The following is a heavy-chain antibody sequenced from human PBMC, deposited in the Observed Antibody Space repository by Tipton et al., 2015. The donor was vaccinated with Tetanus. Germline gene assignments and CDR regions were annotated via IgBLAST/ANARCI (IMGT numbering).Heavy chain of an antibody. CDR3: ARVDFWSGYFSIDP. Sequence: TLSLTCTVSGGSISSSSYYWGWIRQPPGKGLEWIGSIYYSGSTYYNPSLKSRVTISVDTSKNQFSLKLSSVTAADTAVYYCARVDFWSGYFSIDPWGQGTLVTVSS. D-gene: IGHD3-3*01. J-gene: IGHJ5*02. CDR2: IYYSGST. CDR1: GGSISSSSYY. V-gene: IGHV4-39*07.